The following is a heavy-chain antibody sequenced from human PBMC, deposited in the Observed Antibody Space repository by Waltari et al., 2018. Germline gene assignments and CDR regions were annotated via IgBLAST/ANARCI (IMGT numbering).Heavy chain of an antibody. D-gene: IGHD1-20*01. J-gene: IGHJ6*03. CDR1: GGSFSGYY. CDR2: INHSGST. CDR3: ARGRNDNWNHPYMDV. Sequence: QVQLQQWGAGLLKPSETLSLTCAVYGGSFSGYYWSWIRQPPGKGLEWIGEINHSGSTNYNPSLKSRVTISVDTSKNQFSLKLSSVTAADTAVYYCARGRNDNWNHPYMDVWGKGTTVTVSS. V-gene: IGHV4-34*01.